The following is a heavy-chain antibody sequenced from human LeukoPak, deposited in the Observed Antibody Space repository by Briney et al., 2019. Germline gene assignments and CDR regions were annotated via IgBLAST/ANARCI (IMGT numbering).Heavy chain of an antibody. Sequence: PGGSLRLSCAASGFTFSSYAMSWVRQAPGKGLEWVSAISGSGGSTCYADSVKGRFTISRDNSKNTLYLQMNSLRAEDTAVYYCAKDQRVVVVPAAINWFDPWGQGTLVTVSS. CDR2: ISGSGGST. CDR1: GFTFSSYA. CDR3: AKDQRVVVVPAAINWFDP. D-gene: IGHD2-2*01. J-gene: IGHJ5*02. V-gene: IGHV3-23*01.